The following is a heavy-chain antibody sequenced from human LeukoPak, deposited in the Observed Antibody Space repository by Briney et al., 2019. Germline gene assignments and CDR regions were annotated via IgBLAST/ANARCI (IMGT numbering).Heavy chain of an antibody. CDR2: ISYDGSNK. CDR1: GFTFSSYG. D-gene: IGHD5-18*01. V-gene: IGHV3-30*18. Sequence: GGSLRLSCAASGFTFSSYGMHWVRQAPGKGLEWVAVISYDGSNKYYADSVKGRFTISRDNSKNTLYLQMNSLRAEDTAVYYCAKGQPWIQLWAAFDYWGQGTLVTVSS. CDR3: AKGQPWIQLWAAFDY. J-gene: IGHJ4*02.